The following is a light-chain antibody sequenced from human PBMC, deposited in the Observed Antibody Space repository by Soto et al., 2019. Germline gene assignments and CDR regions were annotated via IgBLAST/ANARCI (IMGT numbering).Light chain of an antibody. V-gene: IGKV3-20*01. CDR3: QQTNNFPYT. CDR2: GTF. CDR1: QSITSSY. J-gene: IGKJ2*01. Sequence: EIVLTQSPGTLSLSPGERATLSCRASQSITSSYLAWYQQKPGQAPRLLISGTFSRATGIPDRFSGSGSGTDFTLTISRLEPEDVATYYCQQTNNFPYTFGQGTKLEIK.